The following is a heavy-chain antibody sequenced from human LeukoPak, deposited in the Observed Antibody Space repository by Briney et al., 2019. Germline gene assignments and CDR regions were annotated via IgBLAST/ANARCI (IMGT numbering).Heavy chain of an antibody. CDR1: GFTFDTYN. J-gene: IGHJ6*03. V-gene: IGHV3-21*01. Sequence: GGSLRLSCAASGFTFDTYNFNWVRQAPGKGLEWVASIRSYSSYIHYADSVKGRFTISRDNAKNTLYLQMNSLRAEDTAVYYCARLHSYYYYMDVWGKGTTVTVSS. CDR2: IRSYSSYI. CDR3: ARLHSYYYYMDV.